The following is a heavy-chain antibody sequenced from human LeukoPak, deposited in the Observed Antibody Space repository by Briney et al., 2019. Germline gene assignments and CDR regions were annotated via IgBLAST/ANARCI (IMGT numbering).Heavy chain of an antibody. CDR3: AKDREVSAARVYDY. V-gene: IGHV3-23*01. Sequence: GGSLRLSCAASGFTLSIYVLIWVRQAPGRGLEWVSAITGSGGTTSYADSVKGRFTISRDNSRNTLYLQMNSLRAEDAAVYYCAKDREVSAARVYDYWGQGTLVTVSS. J-gene: IGHJ4*02. CDR2: ITGSGGTT. D-gene: IGHD2-2*01. CDR1: GFTLSIYV.